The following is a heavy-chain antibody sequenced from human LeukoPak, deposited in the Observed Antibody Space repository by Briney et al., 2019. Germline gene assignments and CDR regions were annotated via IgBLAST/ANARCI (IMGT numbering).Heavy chain of an antibody. CDR1: GGSFNSYY. D-gene: IGHD1-1*01. J-gene: IGHJ4*03. Sequence: SETLSLTCAVYGGSFNSYYWSWIRQSPGKGLEWIAEINHRGDTNYNPSVKSRVTISVDTSKNQFSLKVTSLTAADTAVYYCARGPTTSETGYFDYWGQETLVTVSS. CDR2: INHRGDT. CDR3: ARGPTTSETGYFDY. V-gene: IGHV4-34*01.